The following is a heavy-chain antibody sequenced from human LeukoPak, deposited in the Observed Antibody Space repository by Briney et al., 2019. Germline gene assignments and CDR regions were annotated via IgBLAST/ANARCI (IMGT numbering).Heavy chain of an antibody. CDR2: INPSGSST. D-gene: IGHD3-22*01. Sequence: ASVTVSCKASGYTFTSHYMHWVRQAPGQGLEWMGLINPSGSSTLYAQKFQGRVTMTRDMSTTTDYMELSSLRSEDTAVYYCARDLSHRYYHRTGYAFDYWGQGTLVTVSS. J-gene: IGHJ4*02. CDR3: ARDLSHRYYHRTGYAFDY. CDR1: GYTFTSHY. V-gene: IGHV1-46*01.